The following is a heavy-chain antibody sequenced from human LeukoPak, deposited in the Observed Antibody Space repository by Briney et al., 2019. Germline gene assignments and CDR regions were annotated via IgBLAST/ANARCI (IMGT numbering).Heavy chain of an antibody. D-gene: IGHD2-2*01. Sequence: ASVEVSCKASGYTFTSYYMHWVRQAPGQGLEWMGIINPSGGSTSYAQKFQGRVTMTRDTSTSTVYMELSSLRSEDTAVYYCARDIVVVPAAPDAFDIWGQGTMVTISS. CDR1: GYTFTSYY. CDR3: ARDIVVVPAAPDAFDI. J-gene: IGHJ3*02. CDR2: INPSGGST. V-gene: IGHV1-46*01.